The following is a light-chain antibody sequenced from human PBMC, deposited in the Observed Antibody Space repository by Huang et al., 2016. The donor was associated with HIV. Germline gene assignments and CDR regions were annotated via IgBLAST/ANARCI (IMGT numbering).Light chain of an antibody. CDR1: QSFSSN. J-gene: IGKJ1*01. Sequence: EIVMTQSPATLSVSPGERATLACRASQSFSSNLAWYQRKPGQAPRLIIYSASTRAAGIPARFIGSGSGTEFTLTISSLQSEDFAVYYCQQYNNWPQTFGQGTKVEIK. CDR3: QQYNNWPQT. CDR2: SAS. V-gene: IGKV3-15*01.